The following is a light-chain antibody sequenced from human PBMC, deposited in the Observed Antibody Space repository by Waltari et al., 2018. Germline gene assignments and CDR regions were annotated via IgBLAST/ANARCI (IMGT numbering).Light chain of an antibody. Sequence: EIVLTQSPGTLSLSPGERATLSCRDSQSVTRSLAWYQQKPGQAPRLLIYGASSRATGIPDRVSGGGSWTDFSLTISRLEPEDFAMYYCQQYVSLPATFGQGTKVEIK. CDR1: QSVTRS. V-gene: IGKV3-20*01. CDR2: GAS. J-gene: IGKJ1*01. CDR3: QQYVSLPAT.